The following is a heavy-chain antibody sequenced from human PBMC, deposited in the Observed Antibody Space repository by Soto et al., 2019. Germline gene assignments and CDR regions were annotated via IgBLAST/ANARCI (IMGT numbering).Heavy chain of an antibody. Sequence: SVKVSCKASGHTFTSINWVRQAPGQGLEWMGRIIPILGIANYAQKFQGRVTITADKSTSTAYMELSSLRSEDTAVYYCARSPRNWGFDDWGQGTLVTVSS. CDR1: GHTFTS. CDR2: IIPILGIA. D-gene: IGHD7-27*01. J-gene: IGHJ4*01. CDR3: ARSPRNWGFDD. V-gene: IGHV1-69*02.